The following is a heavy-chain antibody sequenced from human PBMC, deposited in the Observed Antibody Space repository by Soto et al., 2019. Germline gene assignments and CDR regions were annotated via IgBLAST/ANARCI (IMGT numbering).Heavy chain of an antibody. CDR1: GFTFSDYY. V-gene: IGHV3-11*01. J-gene: IGHJ5*02. Sequence: QVQLVESGGGVVKTSGSLKIACAASGFTFSDYYMSWVRQAPGKGLEWVSYISSSGTTIYYAASVKGRFIISRDNAKNSVYLQMNSLRAEDTALYFCAKMSSENYYDPVFSWGQGTLVTVSS. CDR2: ISSSGTTI. CDR3: AKMSSENYYDPVFS. D-gene: IGHD3-22*01.